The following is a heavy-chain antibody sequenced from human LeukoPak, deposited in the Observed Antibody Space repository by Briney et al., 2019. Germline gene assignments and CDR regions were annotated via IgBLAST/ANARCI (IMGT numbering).Heavy chain of an antibody. Sequence: GGSLRLSCAASGFTFSSYAMSWVRQAPRKGLEWVSAISGSGGSTYYADSVKGRFTISRDNSKNTLYLQMNSLRAEDTAVYYCAKDITARWLQFEWFDPWGQGTLATVSS. J-gene: IGHJ5*02. V-gene: IGHV3-23*01. CDR1: GFTFSSYA. CDR3: AKDITARWLQFEWFDP. CDR2: ISGSGGST. D-gene: IGHD5-24*01.